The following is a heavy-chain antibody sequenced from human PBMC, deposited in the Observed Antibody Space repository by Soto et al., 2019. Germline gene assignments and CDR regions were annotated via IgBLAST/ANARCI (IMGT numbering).Heavy chain of an antibody. Sequence: QVQLVQSGAEVKKPGASVKVSCKTSGYSFTDSHLHWVRQAPGQGLEWMGWIAPSSGGTKFARKFQGRLTMTRDTSISTAYMELRSLGSDDTAVYFCATDLGSGRIPWGQGTLVTVSS. CDR3: ATDLGSGRIP. CDR1: GYSFTDSH. V-gene: IGHV1-2*02. CDR2: IAPSSGGT. J-gene: IGHJ5*02. D-gene: IGHD6-25*01.